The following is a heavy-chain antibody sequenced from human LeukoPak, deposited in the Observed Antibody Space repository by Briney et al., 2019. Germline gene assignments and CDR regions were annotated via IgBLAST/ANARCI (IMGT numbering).Heavy chain of an antibody. D-gene: IGHD3-22*01. J-gene: IGHJ4*02. CDR3: ARGQRITMTD. Sequence: SQTLSLTCAVYGGSFSAYYWSWIRQPPGKGLEWIGEINHSGSTNYNPSLKSRVAISVDTSRNQFSLRLSSVTAADTAVYYCARGQRITMTDWGQGTLVTVSS. CDR2: INHSGST. CDR1: GGSFSAYY. V-gene: IGHV4-34*01.